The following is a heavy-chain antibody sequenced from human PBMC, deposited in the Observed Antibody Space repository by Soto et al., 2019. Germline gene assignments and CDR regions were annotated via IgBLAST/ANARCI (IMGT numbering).Heavy chain of an antibody. J-gene: IGHJ6*02. CDR1: GGTFKSHA. V-gene: IGHV1-69*12. Sequence: QVQLVQSGTEVQRPGSSVKVSCKAFGGTFKSHAVSWVRQAPGQGLEWMGGIIPMFRTTNYAQKFQGRLTITADESTGTAYMDLNSLRSEDTAVYYCARPSSSSLENNYYYAMDVWGQGTTVTVSS. CDR3: ARPSSSSLENNYYYAMDV. CDR2: IIPMFRTT. D-gene: IGHD6-13*01.